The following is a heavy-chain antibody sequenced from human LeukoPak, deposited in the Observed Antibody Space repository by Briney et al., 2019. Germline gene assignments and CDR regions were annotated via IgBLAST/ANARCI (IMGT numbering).Heavy chain of an antibody. Sequence: PSETLSLTCTVSGGSISSSSYYWGWIRQPPGKGLEWIGSIYYSGSTYYNPSLKSRVTISVDTSKNQLSLRLSSVTAADTAVYYCARHSGIAVAGQPFDYCGQGTLVTVSS. CDR2: IYYSGST. J-gene: IGHJ4*02. V-gene: IGHV4-39*01. CDR1: GGSISSSSYY. CDR3: ARHSGIAVAGQPFDY. D-gene: IGHD6-19*01.